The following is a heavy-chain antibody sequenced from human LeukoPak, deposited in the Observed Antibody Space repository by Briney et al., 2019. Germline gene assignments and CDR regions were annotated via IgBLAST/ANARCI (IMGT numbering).Heavy chain of an antibody. CDR1: GGSTSSYY. CDR2: IYTSGST. D-gene: IGHD6-6*01. Sequence: SETLSLTCTVSGGSTSSYYWSWIRQPPGKGLEWIGYIYTSGSTNYNPSLKSRVTISVDTSKNQFSLKLSSVTAADTAVYYCARQYSSSSHFDYWGQGTLVTVSS. V-gene: IGHV4-4*09. J-gene: IGHJ4*02. CDR3: ARQYSSSSHFDY.